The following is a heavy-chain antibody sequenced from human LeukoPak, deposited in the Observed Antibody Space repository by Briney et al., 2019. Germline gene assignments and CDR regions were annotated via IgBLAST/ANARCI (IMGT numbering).Heavy chain of an antibody. Sequence: SETLSLTCTVSGGSISSGTYYWNWIRQPAGKGLEWMGRIYTSGSTDYNPSLKSRVTISMDTSKNQFSLKLTSVTAADTAMYYCARDPYNTSANDAFDIWGQGTMVSVSS. CDR3: ARDPYNTSANDAFDI. D-gene: IGHD3-22*01. J-gene: IGHJ3*02. CDR1: GGSISSGTYY. CDR2: IYTSGST. V-gene: IGHV4-61*02.